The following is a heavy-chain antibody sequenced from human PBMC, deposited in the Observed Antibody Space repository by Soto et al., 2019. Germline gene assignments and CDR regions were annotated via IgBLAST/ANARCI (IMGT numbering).Heavy chain of an antibody. Sequence: PGESLKISCKGSGYSFTSYWIGWVRQMPGKGLEWMGIIYPGDSDTRYSPSFQGQVTISADKSISTAYLQWSSLKASDTAMYYCARHRRVKYSDYYYYYGMDVWGQGTPVTVSS. D-gene: IGHD5-12*01. CDR1: GYSFTSYW. CDR2: IYPGDSDT. CDR3: ARHRRVKYSDYYYYYGMDV. V-gene: IGHV5-51*01. J-gene: IGHJ6*02.